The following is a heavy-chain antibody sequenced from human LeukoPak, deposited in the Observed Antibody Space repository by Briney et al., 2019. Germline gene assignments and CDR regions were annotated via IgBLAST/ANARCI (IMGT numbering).Heavy chain of an antibody. CDR2: INTNTGNP. CDR3: ARDLKYSSSWPNWFDP. CDR1: GYTFTSYD. Sequence: GASVKVSCKASGYTFTSYDINWVRQATGQGLEWMGWINTNTGNPTYAQGFTGRFVFSLDTSVSTAYLQVSSLKAEDTAVYYCARDLKYSSSWPNWFDPWGQGTLVTVSS. D-gene: IGHD6-13*01. V-gene: IGHV7-4-1*02. J-gene: IGHJ5*02.